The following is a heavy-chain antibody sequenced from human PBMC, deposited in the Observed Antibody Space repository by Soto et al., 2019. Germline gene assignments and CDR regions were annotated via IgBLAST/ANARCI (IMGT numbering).Heavy chain of an antibody. V-gene: IGHV5-51*01. Sequence: PGESLKISCKGSGYSFTSYWIGWVRQMPGKGLEWMGIIYPGDSDTRYSPSFQGQVTISADKSISTAYLQWSSLKASDTAMYYRARGMGYYYDSSGPFDYWGQGTLVTVSS. CDR2: IYPGDSDT. D-gene: IGHD3-22*01. CDR1: GYSFTSYW. J-gene: IGHJ4*02. CDR3: ARGMGYYYDSSGPFDY.